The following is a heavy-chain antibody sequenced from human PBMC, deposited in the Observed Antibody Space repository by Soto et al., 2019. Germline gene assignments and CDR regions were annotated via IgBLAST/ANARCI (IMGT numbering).Heavy chain of an antibody. CDR2: ISYDGSNK. D-gene: IGHD1-1*01. CDR3: ARSRGTALARAYYFHGMDV. V-gene: IGHV3-30-3*01. CDR1: GFTFSSYA. J-gene: IGHJ6*01. Sequence: GGSLRLSCAASGFTFSSYAMHWVRQAPGKGLEWVAAISYDGSNKYYADSVKGRFTISRDNSKNTLYLQMNSLRAGDTAVYYCARSRGTALARAYYFHGMDVSGQGPTVTVS.